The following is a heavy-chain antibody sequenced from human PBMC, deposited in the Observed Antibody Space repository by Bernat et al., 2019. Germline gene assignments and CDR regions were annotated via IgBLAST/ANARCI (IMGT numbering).Heavy chain of an antibody. D-gene: IGHD1-26*01. V-gene: IGHV3-48*03. CDR3: AREAIVGATNKYYFDY. J-gene: IGHJ4*02. CDR2: ISSSGSTI. Sequence: EVQLVESGGGLVQPGGSLRLSCAASGFTISSYEMNWVRQAPGKGLEWVSYISSSGSTIHYADSVKGRFTISRDNAKASLYLQMNNLRAEDTAVYYCAREAIVGATNKYYFDYWGQGTLVTVSS. CDR1: GFTISSYE.